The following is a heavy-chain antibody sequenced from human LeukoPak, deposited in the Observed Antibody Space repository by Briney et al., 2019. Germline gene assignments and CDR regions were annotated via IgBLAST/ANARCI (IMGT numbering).Heavy chain of an antibody. CDR1: GGSISSYY. CDR2: IYYSGST. Sequence: SETLSLTCTVSGGSISSYYWSWIRQPPGKGLEWIGYIYYSGSTNYNPSLKSRVTISVDTSKNQFSLKLSSVTAADTAAYYCARASYKGGFDPWGQGTLVTVSS. J-gene: IGHJ5*02. D-gene: IGHD1-26*01. CDR3: ARASYKGGFDP. V-gene: IGHV4-59*01.